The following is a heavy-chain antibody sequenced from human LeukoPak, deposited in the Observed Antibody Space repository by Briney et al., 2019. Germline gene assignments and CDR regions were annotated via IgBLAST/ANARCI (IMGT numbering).Heavy chain of an antibody. CDR1: GFTFSIFW. CDR3: ARRWAVAAVDY. CDR2: INSDGSST. Sequence: GGSLRLSCAASGFTFSIFWMHWVRRAPGKGPVWVPRINSDGSSTDYADSVKGRFTVSRDNAKNTLYLQMNSLRTEDTAVYYCARRWAVAAVDYWGQGTLVTVSS. D-gene: IGHD6-19*01. V-gene: IGHV3-74*01. J-gene: IGHJ4*02.